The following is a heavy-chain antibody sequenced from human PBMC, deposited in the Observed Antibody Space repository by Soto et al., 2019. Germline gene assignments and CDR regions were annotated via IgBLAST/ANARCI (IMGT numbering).Heavy chain of an antibody. CDR2: IYYSGST. D-gene: IGHD6-13*01. CDR3: ARLYSSTKIDY. J-gene: IGHJ4*02. CDR1: GGSISSYY. V-gene: IGHV4-59*08. Sequence: QVQLQESGPGLVKPSETLSLTCTVSGGSISSYYWSWIRQPPGKGLEWIGYIYYSGSTNYNPSLKSRVTISVDTSKNQFSLKLSSVTAADTAVYYCARLYSSTKIDYWGQGTLVTVSS.